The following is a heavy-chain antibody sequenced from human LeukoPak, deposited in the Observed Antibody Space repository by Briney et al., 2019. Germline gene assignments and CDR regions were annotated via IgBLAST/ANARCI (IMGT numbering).Heavy chain of an antibody. CDR3: ARGRSYYYYYMDV. V-gene: IGHV3-53*01. CDR1: GFTVFSNY. Sequence: PGGSLRLSCAASGFTVFSNYMSWVRQAPGKGLEWVSVIYSDGTTYYADSVQGRFTISRDNSKNTVYLQMKSLRAEGTAVYFCARGRSYYYYYMDVWGKGTTVTVSS. J-gene: IGHJ6*03. CDR2: IYSDGTT. D-gene: IGHD3-10*01.